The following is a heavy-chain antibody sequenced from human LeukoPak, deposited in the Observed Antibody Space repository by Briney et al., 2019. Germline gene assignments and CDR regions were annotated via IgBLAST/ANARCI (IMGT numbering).Heavy chain of an antibody. J-gene: IGHJ4*02. CDR2: INHSGST. D-gene: IGHD4-17*01. CDR3: ARDPDYGDYAFDY. CDR1: GGSFSGYY. V-gene: IGHV4-34*01. Sequence: SETLSLTCAVYGGSFSGYYWSWIRQPPGKGLEWIGEINHSGSTNYNPSLKSRVTISVDTSKNQFSLKLSSVTAADTAVYYCARDPDYGDYAFDYWGQGTLVTVSS.